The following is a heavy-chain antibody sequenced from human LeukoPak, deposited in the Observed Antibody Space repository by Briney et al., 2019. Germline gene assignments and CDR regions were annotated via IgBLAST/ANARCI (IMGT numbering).Heavy chain of an antibody. V-gene: IGHV4-30-4*08. CDR3: AREIAVAGSAFDI. CDR2: IHFSGAT. J-gene: IGHJ3*02. Sequence: PSETLSLTCSVSGDLINSCDCYWAWIRQSPGKGLEWIGHIHFSGATYYNPSLTSRLDISIDPSNTQLSLRLTSVTAADTAVYYCAREIAVAGSAFDIWGQGTMVTVSS. CDR1: GDLINSCDCY. D-gene: IGHD6-19*01.